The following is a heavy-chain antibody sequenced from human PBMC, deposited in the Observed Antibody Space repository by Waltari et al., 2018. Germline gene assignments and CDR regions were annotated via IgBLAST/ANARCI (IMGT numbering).Heavy chain of an antibody. CDR3: VKWDYSGSGFSHFYPMDV. V-gene: IGHV3-30*18. CDR2: ISYDGSNK. CDR1: RFIFSNSG. J-gene: IGHJ6*02. D-gene: IGHD3-10*01. Sequence: QVQLVESGGGMVQPGRSLRISCVASRFIFSNSGMHWVRQAPGKGLEWVAFISYDGSNKNYRDSVKGRFTISRDNSKNRLSLQMNSLTAEDTAVYHCVKWDYSGSGFSHFYPMDVWGQGTTVTVS.